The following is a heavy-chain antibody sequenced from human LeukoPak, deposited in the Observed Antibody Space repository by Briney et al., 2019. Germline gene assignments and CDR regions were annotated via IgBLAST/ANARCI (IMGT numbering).Heavy chain of an antibody. V-gene: IGHV3-48*01. J-gene: IGHJ4*02. CDR3: AGRGETAMVGDY. Sequence: GGSLRLSCAASGLTFSSYGMNWVRQAPGKGLEWLSYLSNTNMIHYAESVKGRFTISRDNAKNSLYLQMDGLRAEDTAVYYCAGRGETAMVGDYWGRGTLVTVSS. CDR2: LSNTNMI. D-gene: IGHD5-18*01. CDR1: GLTFSSYG.